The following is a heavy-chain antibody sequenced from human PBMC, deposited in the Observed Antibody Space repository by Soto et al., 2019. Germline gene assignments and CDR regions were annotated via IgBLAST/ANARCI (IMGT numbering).Heavy chain of an antibody. CDR3: AKDLMRGAPKWFDS. D-gene: IGHD2-8*01. CDR1: GFTFSSYG. CDR2: ISYDGSNK. V-gene: IGHV3-30*18. Sequence: QPGGSLRLSCAASGFTFSSYGMHCVRQAPGKGLEWVAVISYDGSNKYYADSVKGRFTISRDNSKNTLYLQMNSLRAEDTAVYYCAKDLMRGAPKWFDSCGQGPLVTVS. J-gene: IGHJ5*01.